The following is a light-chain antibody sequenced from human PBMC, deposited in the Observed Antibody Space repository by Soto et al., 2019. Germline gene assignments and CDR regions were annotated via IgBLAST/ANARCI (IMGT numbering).Light chain of an antibody. J-gene: IGLJ2*01. V-gene: IGLV2-14*01. CDR2: EVS. Sequence: QSALTQPASVSGSPGQSITISCTGTSSDIGSYSYVSWYQHHPGKAPKLIIFEVSNRPSGVSNRFSGSKSGNTASLTISGLQAEDEADYHCSSYTSSSTLVFGGGTKLTVL. CDR3: SSYTSSSTLV. CDR1: SSDIGSYSY.